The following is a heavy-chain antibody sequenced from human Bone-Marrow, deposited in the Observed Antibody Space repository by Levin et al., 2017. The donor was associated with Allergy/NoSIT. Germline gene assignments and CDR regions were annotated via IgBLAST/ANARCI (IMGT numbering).Heavy chain of an antibody. CDR3: ARDPLRDAFDI. CDR2: IYYSGTT. Sequence: SETLSLTCTVSGDSVSSNSYYWGWIRQPPGKGLEYIGTIYYSGTTYYNPSLKSRLTISLDTSKNQFSLKLTSVTAADTAVYYCARDPLRDAFDIWGQGTMVTVSS. V-gene: IGHV4-39*07. J-gene: IGHJ3*02. CDR1: GDSVSSNSYY.